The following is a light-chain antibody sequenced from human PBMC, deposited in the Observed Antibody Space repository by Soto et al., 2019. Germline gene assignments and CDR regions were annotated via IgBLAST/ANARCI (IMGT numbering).Light chain of an antibody. CDR3: QQYNNWPLA. CDR1: QSVSSN. CDR2: GAS. Sequence: EIMMTHSPATLSVSPCERAALSGRASQSVSSNLAWYQQKPGQAPRLLIYGASTRATGIPARFSGSGSGTEFTLTISSLQSEDFAVYYCQQYNNWPLAFGGGTKVDI. J-gene: IGKJ4*01. V-gene: IGKV3-15*01.